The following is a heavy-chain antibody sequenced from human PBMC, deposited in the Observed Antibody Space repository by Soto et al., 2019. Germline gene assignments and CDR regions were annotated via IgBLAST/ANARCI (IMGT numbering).Heavy chain of an antibody. Sequence: SETLSLTCAVCGGSISSGGYSWSWIRQPPXKGLEWIGYIYHSGSTYYNPSLKSRVTISVDRSKNQFSLKLSSVTAADTAVYYCAREGDCSGGSCYGWFDPWGQGTLVTSP. D-gene: IGHD2-15*01. CDR3: AREGDCSGGSCYGWFDP. J-gene: IGHJ5*02. V-gene: IGHV4-30-2*01. CDR2: IYHSGST. CDR1: GGSISSGGYS.